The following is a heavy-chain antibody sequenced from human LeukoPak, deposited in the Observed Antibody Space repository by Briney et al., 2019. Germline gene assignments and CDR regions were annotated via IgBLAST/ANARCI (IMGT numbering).Heavy chain of an antibody. CDR3: AREVGTPQAFDI. J-gene: IGHJ3*02. V-gene: IGHV3-48*01. CDR2: INSRSSTI. Sequence: GGSLRLSCAASGFTFSNYGMNWVRQAPGKGLEWVSYINSRSSTIYYADSVRGRFTISRDNAKNSLYLQVNSLKAEDTAIYYCAREVGTPQAFDIWGQGTMVTVSS. CDR1: GFTFSNYG. D-gene: IGHD1-26*01.